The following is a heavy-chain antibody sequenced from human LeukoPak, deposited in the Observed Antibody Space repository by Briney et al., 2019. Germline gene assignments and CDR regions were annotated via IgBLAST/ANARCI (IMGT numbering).Heavy chain of an antibody. Sequence: SETLSLTCAVYGGSFSGYYWSWIRQPPGKGLEWIGEIDHSGSTNYNPSLKSRVIISVDTSKNQFSLKLTSVTAADTAVYYCASVRDWGQGTLVTVSS. V-gene: IGHV4-34*01. CDR1: GGSFSGYY. CDR3: ASVRD. CDR2: IDHSGST. J-gene: IGHJ4*02. D-gene: IGHD3-10*02.